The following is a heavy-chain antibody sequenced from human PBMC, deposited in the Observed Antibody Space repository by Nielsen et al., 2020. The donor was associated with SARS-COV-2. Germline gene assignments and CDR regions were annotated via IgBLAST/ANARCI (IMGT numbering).Heavy chain of an antibody. CDR2: IKQDGSEK. Sequence: VRQAPGKGLEWVANIKQDGSEKYYVDSVKGRFTISRDNAKNSLYLQMNSLRDEDTAVYYCARDSYDLNWFDPWGQGTLVTVSS. V-gene: IGHV3-7*01. CDR3: ARDSYDLNWFDP. D-gene: IGHD5-18*01. J-gene: IGHJ5*02.